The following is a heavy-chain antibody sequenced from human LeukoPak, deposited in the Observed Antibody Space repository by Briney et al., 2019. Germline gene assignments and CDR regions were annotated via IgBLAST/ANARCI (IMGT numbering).Heavy chain of an antibody. CDR1: GFTFSDHY. J-gene: IGHJ4*02. D-gene: IGHD3-3*01. Sequence: GGSLRLSCAASGFTFSDHYMSWIRQAPGEGLEWLSYISSGGVTIYYADSVKGRFTISRDNAKNSVYLQMNSLRAEDTAVYYCARRLYDSVDYWGQGTLVTVSS. CDR3: ARRLYDSVDY. CDR2: ISSGGVTI. V-gene: IGHV3-11*01.